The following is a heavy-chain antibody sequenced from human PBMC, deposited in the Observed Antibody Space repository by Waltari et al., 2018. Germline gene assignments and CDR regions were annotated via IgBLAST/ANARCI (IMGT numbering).Heavy chain of an antibody. CDR1: GGTFSSYA. D-gene: IGHD6-19*01. J-gene: IGHJ4*02. V-gene: IGHV1-3*01. CDR3: ARAVAGDY. CDR2: INAGNGNT. Sequence: QVQLVQSGAEVKKPGSSVKVSCKASGGTFSSYAISWVRQAPGQGLEWMGGINAGNGNTKYSQKFQGRVTITRDTSASTAYMELSSLRSEDTAVYYCARAVAGDYWGQGTLVTVSS.